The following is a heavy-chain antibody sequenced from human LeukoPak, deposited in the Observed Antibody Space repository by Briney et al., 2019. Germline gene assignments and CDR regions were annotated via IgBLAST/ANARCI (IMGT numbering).Heavy chain of an antibody. Sequence: GESLQISCKGSGYSFTSYWIGWVRQMPGKGLEWMGIIYPGDSDTRYSPSFQGQVTISADKSISTAYLQWSSLKASDTAMYYCARHVALAAAGTILDYWGQGTLVTVSS. CDR2: IYPGDSDT. D-gene: IGHD6-13*01. CDR1: GYSFTSYW. CDR3: ARHVALAAAGTILDY. J-gene: IGHJ4*02. V-gene: IGHV5-51*01.